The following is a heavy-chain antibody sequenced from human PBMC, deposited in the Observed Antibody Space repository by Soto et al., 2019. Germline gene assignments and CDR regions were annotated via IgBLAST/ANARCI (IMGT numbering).Heavy chain of an antibody. J-gene: IGHJ4*02. D-gene: IGHD3-22*01. CDR2: VYNDGSA. CDR1: GVSISSGNW. CDR3: ARLVYDSRLNYLYFDH. Sequence: SETLSLTCDVSGVSISSGNWWSWVRQPPGKGLELIAEVYNDGSANYHPSLESRATISVDRSKNQFSLRLSSVTAADTGKYYCARLVYDSRLNYLYFDHWGQGTLVTVSS. V-gene: IGHV4-4*02.